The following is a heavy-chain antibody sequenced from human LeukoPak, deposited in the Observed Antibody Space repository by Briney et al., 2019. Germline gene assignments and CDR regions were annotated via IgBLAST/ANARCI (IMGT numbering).Heavy chain of an antibody. V-gene: IGHV4-34*01. CDR2: INHSGST. J-gene: IGHJ4*02. CDR3: ARDYGGKYYFDY. CDR1: GGSFSGYY. D-gene: IGHD4-17*01. Sequence: SETLSLTCAVYGGSFSGYYWSWIRQPPGKGLEWIGEINHSGSTNYNPSLKSRVTISVDTSKNQFSLKLSSVTAADTAVYYCARDYGGKYYFDYWGQGTLVTVSS.